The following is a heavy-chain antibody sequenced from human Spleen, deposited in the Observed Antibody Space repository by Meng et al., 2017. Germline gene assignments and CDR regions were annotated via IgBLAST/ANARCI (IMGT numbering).Heavy chain of an antibody. V-gene: IGHV3-11*04. CDR3: ARDRYYYDSNGYYTEN. D-gene: IGHD3-22*01. CDR1: GFTFSDYY. Sequence: GESLKISCAASGFTFSDYYMSWIRQAPGKGLEWVSYISSSGSTIYYADSVKGRFTISRDNAKNSLYLQMNSLRAEDTAVYYCARDRYYYDSNGYYTENWGQGTLVTVSS. J-gene: IGHJ4*02. CDR2: ISSSGSTI.